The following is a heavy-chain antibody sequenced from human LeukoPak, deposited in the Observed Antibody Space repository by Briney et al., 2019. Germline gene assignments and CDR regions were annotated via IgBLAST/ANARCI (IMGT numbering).Heavy chain of an antibody. D-gene: IGHD3-16*01. CDR3: ARVDHLQGDYFDY. Sequence: GGALRLSCAASVFTFSNFGMNWVRQAPGKGLEWVSYISSISSTIYYADSVKGRFTISRDNAKNSLYLQMNSLRAEDTAVYYCARVDHLQGDYFDYWGQGTLVTVSS. CDR1: VFTFSNFG. J-gene: IGHJ4*02. CDR2: ISSISSTI. V-gene: IGHV3-48*04.